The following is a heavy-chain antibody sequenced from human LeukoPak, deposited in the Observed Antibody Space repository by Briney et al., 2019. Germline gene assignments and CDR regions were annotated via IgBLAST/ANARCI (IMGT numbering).Heavy chain of an antibody. Sequence: SATLSLTYAVYGGSFSGYYWSWIRQPPGKGLEWIGEINHSGSTNYNPSPKSRVTISVDTSKNQFSLKLSSVTAADTALYYCARGLIHYYDSSGYYFRTYNWFDPWGQGTLVTVSS. CDR3: ARGLIHYYDSSGYYFRTYNWFDP. J-gene: IGHJ5*02. V-gene: IGHV4-34*01. CDR2: INHSGST. CDR1: GGSFSGYY. D-gene: IGHD3-22*01.